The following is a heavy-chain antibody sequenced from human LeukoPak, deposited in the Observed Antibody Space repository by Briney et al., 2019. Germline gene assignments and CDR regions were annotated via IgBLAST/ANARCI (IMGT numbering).Heavy chain of an antibody. D-gene: IGHD3-10*01. V-gene: IGHV4-4*07. CDR2: IYTSGST. CDR1: GGSISSYY. Sequence: SETLSLTCTVFGGSISSYYWSWIRQPAGKGLEWIGRIYTSGSTSYNPSLKSRVTMSVDTSKNQFSLKLSSVTAADTAVYYCARDPYYGSGSYYPSWAFDIWGQGTMVTVSS. J-gene: IGHJ3*02. CDR3: ARDPYYGSGSYYPSWAFDI.